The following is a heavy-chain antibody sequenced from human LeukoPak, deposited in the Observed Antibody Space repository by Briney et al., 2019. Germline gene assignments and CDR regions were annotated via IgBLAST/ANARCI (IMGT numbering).Heavy chain of an antibody. J-gene: IGHJ4*02. CDR1: GGSISSGDYY. V-gene: IGHV4-30-4*08. CDR2: IYYSGST. CDR3: ARGSRDIVLMVYAHTLLYYFDY. D-gene: IGHD2-8*01. Sequence: SQTLSLTCTVSGGSISSGDYYWSWIRQPPGKGLEWIGYIYYSGSTYYNPSLKSRVTISVDTSKNQFSLKLSSVTAADTAVYYCARGSRDIVLMVYAHTLLYYFDYWGQGTLVTVSS.